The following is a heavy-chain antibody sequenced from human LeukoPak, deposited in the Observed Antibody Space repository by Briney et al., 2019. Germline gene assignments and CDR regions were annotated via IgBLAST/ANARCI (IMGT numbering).Heavy chain of an antibody. V-gene: IGHV4-39*01. Sequence: PSETLSLTCTVSGGSISSTSHYWGWIRQPPGKGLEWTGNIYYSGTTYYNPSLKSRVSISVDTSKNWFSLKLSSVTAADRAVYFCVRHLTSKYSSGWYYVDYWGQGTLVTVSS. J-gene: IGHJ4*02. CDR1: GGSISSTSHY. CDR2: IYYSGTT. D-gene: IGHD6-19*01. CDR3: VRHLTSKYSSGWYYVDY.